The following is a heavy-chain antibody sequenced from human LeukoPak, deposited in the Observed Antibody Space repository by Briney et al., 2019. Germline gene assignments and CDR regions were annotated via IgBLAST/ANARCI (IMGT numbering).Heavy chain of an antibody. CDR1: GVSISSGGYY. CDR3: ARRGGHGGSFDY. J-gene: IGHJ4*02. CDR2: IYNSGST. V-gene: IGHV4-61*08. Sequence: PSETLSLTCTVSGVSISSGGYYWSWIRQHPGKGLEWIGYIYNSGSTNYNPSLKSRVTISVDTSKNQFSLKLSSVTAADTAVYYCARRGGHGGSFDYWGQGTLVTVSS. D-gene: IGHD4-23*01.